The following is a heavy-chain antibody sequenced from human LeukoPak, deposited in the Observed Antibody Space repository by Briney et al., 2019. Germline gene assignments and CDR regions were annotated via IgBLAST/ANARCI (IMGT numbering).Heavy chain of an antibody. CDR1: GFTFSGYG. CDR2: IWYDGGSK. J-gene: IGHJ4*02. CDR3: ARELPPLVKFYFDH. Sequence: GGSLRLSCAASGFTFSGYGMHWVRQAPGKGLEWVAVIWYDGGSKYYADSVKGRFTISRDNPKNTLYLQMNSLRAEDTAVYYCARELPPLVKFYFDHWGQGTLVTVS. V-gene: IGHV3-33*01. D-gene: IGHD1-26*01.